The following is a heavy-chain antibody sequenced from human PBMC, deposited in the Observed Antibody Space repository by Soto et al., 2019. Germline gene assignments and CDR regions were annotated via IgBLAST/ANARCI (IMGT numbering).Heavy chain of an antibody. Sequence: QVHLVQSGAEVKRPGASVKVSCKASGYTFTGNYIHWVRQAPGQGLEWMGWVNPDNGGTTSAEKFQGRVTMTRDTSVTTAYMELYRLTSDDTAVYYCARDLVKGYSGYDYSHSYYYGMDVWGQGTTVTVSS. J-gene: IGHJ6*02. CDR3: ARDLVKGYSGYDYSHSYYYGMDV. CDR2: VNPDNGGT. CDR1: GYTFTGNY. D-gene: IGHD5-12*01. V-gene: IGHV1-2*02.